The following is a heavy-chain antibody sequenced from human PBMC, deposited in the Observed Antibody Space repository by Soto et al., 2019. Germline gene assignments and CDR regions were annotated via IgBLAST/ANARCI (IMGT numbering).Heavy chain of an antibody. CDR3: GSVFEY. CDR2: IDSEGINT. Sequence: DVQLVESGGGLVQPGGSLRLSCAASGFTFTNYWMHWVRQAPEKGLVWVSRIDSEGINTSYADSVKGRFTISRYNAKNTLYLQMNDRRAEDTAVYYCGSVFEYWGQGSLVTVSS. CDR1: GFTFTNYW. J-gene: IGHJ4*02. V-gene: IGHV3-74*01.